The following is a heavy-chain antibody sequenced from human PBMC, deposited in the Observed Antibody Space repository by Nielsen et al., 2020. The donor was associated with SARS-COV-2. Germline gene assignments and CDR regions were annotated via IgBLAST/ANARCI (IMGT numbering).Heavy chain of an antibody. CDR1: GFTFSNAW. D-gene: IGHD2-2*01. CDR2: IKSKTDGGTT. CDR3: TTDGGDCSSTSCYARYYYYGMDV. J-gene: IGHJ6*02. Sequence: GGSLRLSCAASGFTFSNAWMSWVRQAPGKGLEWVGRIKSKTDGGTTDYAAPVKGRFTISRDDSKNTLYLQMNSLKTEDTAVYYCTTDGGDCSSTSCYARYYYYGMDVWGQGTTVTVSS. V-gene: IGHV3-15*01.